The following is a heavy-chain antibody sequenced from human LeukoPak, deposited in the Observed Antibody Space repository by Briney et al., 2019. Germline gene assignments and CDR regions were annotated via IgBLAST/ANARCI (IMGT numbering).Heavy chain of an antibody. CDR2: INTGGSNT. J-gene: IGHJ4*02. CDR3: TRATVTFDY. Sequence: GGSLRLSCAASGFTFGNFWMHWVRQAPGKGLVWVARINTGGSNTVYADSVKGRFTISRDNARNTLYLQMSSLRPEDTAAYYCTRATVTFDYWGQGTLVTVSS. V-gene: IGHV3-74*01. CDR1: GFTFGNFW. D-gene: IGHD4-17*01.